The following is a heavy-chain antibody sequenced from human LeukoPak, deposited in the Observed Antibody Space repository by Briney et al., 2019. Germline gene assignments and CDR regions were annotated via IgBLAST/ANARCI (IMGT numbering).Heavy chain of an antibody. CDR1: GFTFSTYA. Sequence: PGGSLRLSCAASGFTFSTYAMHWVRQAPGKGLEWVAIISHDGSNEHYADSVKGRFTISRDNSKNTLYLQMNSLRVEDTAVYYCARGNGFDIWGQGTMVTVSS. CDR2: ISHDGSNE. CDR3: ARGNGFDI. V-gene: IGHV3-30-3*01. J-gene: IGHJ3*02.